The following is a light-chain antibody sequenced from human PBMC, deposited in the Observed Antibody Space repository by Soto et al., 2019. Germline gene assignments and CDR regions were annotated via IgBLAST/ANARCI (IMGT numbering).Light chain of an antibody. CDR3: QSYDSAAFVV. V-gene: IGLV6-57*04. CDR2: EDD. J-gene: IGLJ2*01. Sequence: LTQPQSVSGSPGKTVTISCTRSSGRIASNYVQWYQQRPGSVPTIMIYEDDQRLSGVPDRFSGSVDSSSNSAPLIISGLTSEDEAAYYCQSYDSAAFVVFGAGTK. CDR1: SGRIASNY.